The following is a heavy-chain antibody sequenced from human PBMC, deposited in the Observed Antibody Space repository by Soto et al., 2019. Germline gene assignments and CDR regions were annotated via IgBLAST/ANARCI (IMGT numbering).Heavy chain of an antibody. CDR2: ISGTTDNT. D-gene: IGHD1-26*01. CDR1: GFTFSSNA. CDR3: AKGASGSYSIYYYGVDV. Sequence: GGSLRLSCAASGFTFSSNAMSWVRQAPGKGLEWVSAISGTTDNTYYADSVKGRFTISRDNSKNTLYLQMNSLRAEDTALYYCAKGASGSYSIYYYGVDVWGQGTMVTVSS. J-gene: IGHJ6*02. V-gene: IGHV3-23*01.